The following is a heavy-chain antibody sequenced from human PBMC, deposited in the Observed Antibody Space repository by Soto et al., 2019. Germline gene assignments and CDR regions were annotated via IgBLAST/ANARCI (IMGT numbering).Heavy chain of an antibody. J-gene: IGHJ4*02. D-gene: IGHD5-12*01. CDR1: GGSFSGYY. Sequence: SETLSLTCAVYGGSFSGYYWSWIRQPPGKGLEWIGEINHSGTTNYNPSLKSRVTISIDTSKNQFSLNLSSVTAADTAVFYCARGPHATITPYDYWGQGILVTVS. CDR3: ARGPHATITPYDY. V-gene: IGHV4-34*01. CDR2: INHSGTT.